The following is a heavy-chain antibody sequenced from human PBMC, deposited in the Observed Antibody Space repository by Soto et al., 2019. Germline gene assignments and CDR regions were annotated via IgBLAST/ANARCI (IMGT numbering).Heavy chain of an antibody. CDR2: MNPNSGNT. J-gene: IGHJ6*03. D-gene: IGHD4-17*01. CDR3: ARFGTTAPYPYYYYYDMDV. V-gene: IGHV1-8*01. CDR1: EYTFTSYD. Sequence: ASVQVSCKASEYTFTSYDINWVRQATGQGLEWMGWMNPNSGNTGYAQKFQGRVTMTRNTSISTDYMELSSLRSEDTAVYYCARFGTTAPYPYYYYYDMDVWGKGTTVTVSS.